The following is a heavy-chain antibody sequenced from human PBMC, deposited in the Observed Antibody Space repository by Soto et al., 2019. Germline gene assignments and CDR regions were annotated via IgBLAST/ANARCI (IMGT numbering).Heavy chain of an antibody. CDR3: ALRTTYYYDSSGSP. CDR1: GFSFSSYA. Sequence: GFLRLSCAVSGFSFSSYAIGWVRQAPGKGLEWVSAISGSGGSTYYADSVKGRFTISRDNSKKTLYLQMNSLRAEDTAVYYCALRTTYYYDSSGSPWGQGTLVTVSS. V-gene: IGHV3-23*01. J-gene: IGHJ5*02. D-gene: IGHD3-22*01. CDR2: ISGSGGST.